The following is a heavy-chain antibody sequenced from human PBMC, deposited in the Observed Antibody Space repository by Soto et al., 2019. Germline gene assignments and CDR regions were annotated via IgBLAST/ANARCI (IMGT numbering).Heavy chain of an antibody. CDR1: GGSISSSSYY. J-gene: IGHJ6*02. CDR2: IYYSGST. V-gene: IGHV4-39*01. CDR3: AAPQGYDFWSGYYTQYYYYGMDV. Sequence: SETLSLTCTVSGGSISSSSYYWGWIRQPPGKGLEWIGSIYYSGSTYYNPSLKSRVTISVDTSKNQFSLKLSSVTAADTAVYYCAAPQGYDFWSGYYTQYYYYGMDVWGQGTTVTVSS. D-gene: IGHD3-3*01.